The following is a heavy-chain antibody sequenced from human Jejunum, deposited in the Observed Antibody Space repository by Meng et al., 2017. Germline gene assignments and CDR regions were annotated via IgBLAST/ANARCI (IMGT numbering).Heavy chain of an antibody. CDR2: IYYSGAT. CDR3: VREKRRTYYFDY. J-gene: IGHJ4*02. Sequence: QVQLQESGAGRGKPAQTRARTGPVSGGSISSGDYYWSWIRQPPGKGLEWIGYIYYSGATYSNPSLKSRATISIDTSKNQFSLRLTSVTAADTAVYYCVREKRRTYYFDYWGQGTLVTVSS. CDR1: GGSISSGDYY. V-gene: IGHV4-30-4*01. D-gene: IGHD3-16*01.